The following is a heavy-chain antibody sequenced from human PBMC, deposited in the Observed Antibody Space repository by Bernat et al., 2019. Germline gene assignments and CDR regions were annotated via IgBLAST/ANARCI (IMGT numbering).Heavy chain of an antibody. CDR1: GFTFSNYW. Sequence: EVQLVESGGGLVQPGGSLRLSCEASGFTFSNYWMHWVRQAPGKGLVWVSRINGDGSTTNYADSVKGRFTISRDNAKSTLYLQMNSLRAEDTAVYYCAQNYYNSGKYWGQGTLVTVSS. J-gene: IGHJ4*02. CDR3: AQNYYNSGKY. V-gene: IGHV3-74*01. CDR2: INGDGSTT. D-gene: IGHD3-10*01.